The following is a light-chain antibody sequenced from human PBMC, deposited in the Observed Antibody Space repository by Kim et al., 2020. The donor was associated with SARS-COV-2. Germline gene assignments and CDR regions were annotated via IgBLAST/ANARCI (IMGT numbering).Light chain of an antibody. CDR1: QDIGNS. Sequence: DIQMTQSPSSLSASVGGRVTITCRASQDIGNSLGWFQQKPGKAPKSLIFGASTLQGGVPSRFTGSGSGTDFTLTITSLQSDDFATYYCQQYHVYPRTFGQGTRLEI. J-gene: IGKJ2*02. CDR3: QQYHVYPRT. V-gene: IGKV1-16*01. CDR2: GAS.